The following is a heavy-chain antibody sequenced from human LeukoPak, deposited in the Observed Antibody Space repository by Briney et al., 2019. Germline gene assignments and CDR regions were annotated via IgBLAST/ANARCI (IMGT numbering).Heavy chain of an antibody. Sequence: GGSLRLSCAASGFTFRNYGMHWVRQAPGKGLEWVAVISYDGSNKYYADSVKGRFTISRDNSKNTLYLQMNSLRAEDTAVYYCAKGLTTYFDYWGQGTLVTVSS. V-gene: IGHV3-30*18. CDR3: AKGLTTYFDY. J-gene: IGHJ4*02. D-gene: IGHD4-11*01. CDR2: ISYDGSNK. CDR1: GFTFRNYG.